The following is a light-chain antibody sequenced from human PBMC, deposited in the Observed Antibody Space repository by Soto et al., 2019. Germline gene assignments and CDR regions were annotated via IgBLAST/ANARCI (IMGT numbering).Light chain of an antibody. CDR2: EVS. Sequence: QSVLTQPASVSGSPGQSITISCAGTSSDLGAYKYVSWYQQHPDKAPKLILYEVSRRPSGVSNRFSGSKSGNTASLTISGLQAEDEADYYCFSYAGSTYVFGTGTKVTVL. V-gene: IGLV2-14*03. J-gene: IGLJ1*01. CDR1: SSDLGAYKY. CDR3: FSYAGSTYV.